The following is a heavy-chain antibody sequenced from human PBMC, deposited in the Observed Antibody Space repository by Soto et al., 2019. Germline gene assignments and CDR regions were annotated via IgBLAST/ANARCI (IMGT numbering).Heavy chain of an antibody. V-gene: IGHV4-31*03. Sequence: TLSLTCNVSGGSIKSGGYYWGWIRQPPGKGLEWIGYIHYRGRTSYNPSLESRASISLDTSGHHFSLKLTSVTAADTAVYYCARCRDAFGFDSWGQGTLVTVS. CDR1: GGSIKSGGYY. D-gene: IGHD2-15*01. J-gene: IGHJ4*02. CDR3: ARCRDAFGFDS. CDR2: IHYRGRT.